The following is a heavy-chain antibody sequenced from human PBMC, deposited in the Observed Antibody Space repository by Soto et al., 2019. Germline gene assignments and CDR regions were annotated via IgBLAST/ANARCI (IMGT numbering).Heavy chain of an antibody. CDR2: ISYDGTTK. D-gene: IGHD6-13*01. V-gene: IGHV3-30-3*01. CDR1: GFTFSTHA. J-gene: IGHJ5*02. Sequence: QEQVVESGGGVVHPGRSLRLSCAASGFTFSTHAMHLVRQAPGRGLVWVAIISYDGTTKDYADSVKGRFTISRDNSKNAVYLQMNSLRSEDTALYYWARDWRTAGTTGWFDPWGQGTLVTVSS. CDR3: ARDWRTAGTTGWFDP.